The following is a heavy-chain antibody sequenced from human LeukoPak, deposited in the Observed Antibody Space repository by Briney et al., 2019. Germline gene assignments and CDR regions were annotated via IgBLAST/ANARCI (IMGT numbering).Heavy chain of an antibody. CDR2: ISYDGSNK. CDR3: ARASSRYCSSTSCYGCDY. J-gene: IGHJ4*02. D-gene: IGHD2-2*01. CDR1: GFTFSSYA. V-gene: IGHV3-30*04. Sequence: GGSLRLSCAASGFTFSSYAMHWVRQAPGKGLVWVAVISYDGSNKYYADSVKGRFTISRDNSKNTLYLQMNSLRAEDTAVYYCARASSRYCSSTSCYGCDYWGQGTLVTVSS.